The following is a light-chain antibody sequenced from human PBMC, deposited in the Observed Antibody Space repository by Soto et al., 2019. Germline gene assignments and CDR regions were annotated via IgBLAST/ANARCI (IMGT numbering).Light chain of an antibody. J-gene: IGKJ5*01. CDR3: MQSTQLPPT. V-gene: IGKV2D-29*02. Sequence: DVAMTQTPLSLSVAPGQPASISCKSSQSLLHITGETFLFWYLQKPGQSPQLPIYEVSTRVSGAPDRFSGSGSGTDFTLEISRVETDDVGIYYCMQSTQLPPTFGQGTRLEIK. CDR2: EVS. CDR1: QSLLHITGETF.